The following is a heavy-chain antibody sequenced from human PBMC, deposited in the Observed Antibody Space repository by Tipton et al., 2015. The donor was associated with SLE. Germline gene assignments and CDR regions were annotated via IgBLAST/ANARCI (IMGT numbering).Heavy chain of an antibody. D-gene: IGHD6-19*01. Sequence: TLSLTCTVSGVSLSSHYWSWIRPSPGKGLEWIGYIHYSGTTNYNPSLRGRVTMSADTSKNQFSLKLNSVTAADTAVYYCARGVRIAVVKGWYFDLWGRGTLVTVSS. V-gene: IGHV4-59*11. CDR3: ARGVRIAVVKGWYFDL. CDR2: IHYSGTT. J-gene: IGHJ2*01. CDR1: GVSLSSHY.